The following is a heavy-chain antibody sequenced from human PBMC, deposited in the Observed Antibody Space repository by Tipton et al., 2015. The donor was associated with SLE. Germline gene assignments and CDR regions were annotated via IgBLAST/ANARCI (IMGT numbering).Heavy chain of an antibody. CDR3: ARGSTYFVESFDP. Sequence: QLVQSGGEVKKSGESLKISCKGSGYSFTSYWIGWVRQTPGKGLEWVSVFYPDGHTYYADSVKGRFTVSRDNSKNTLYLEISSLRAEDTAVYFCARGSTYFVESFDPWGQGTLVTVSS. V-gene: IGHV3-53*01. CDR1: GYSFTSYW. CDR2: FYPDGHT. D-gene: IGHD2-21*01. J-gene: IGHJ5*02.